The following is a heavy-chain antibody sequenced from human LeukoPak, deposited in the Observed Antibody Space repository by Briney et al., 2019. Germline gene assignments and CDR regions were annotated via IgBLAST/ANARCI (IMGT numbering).Heavy chain of an antibody. D-gene: IGHD2-21*02. CDR2: IKQDGSEK. Sequence: GGSLRLSCAASGFTFSSYWMSWVRQAPGKGLEWVANIKQDGSEKYYVDSVKGRFTISRDNAKNSLYLQMNSLRAEDTAVYYCARDPLYCGGDCYFDYWGQGTLVTVSS. J-gene: IGHJ4*02. CDR3: ARDPLYCGGDCYFDY. CDR1: GFTFSSYW. V-gene: IGHV3-7*03.